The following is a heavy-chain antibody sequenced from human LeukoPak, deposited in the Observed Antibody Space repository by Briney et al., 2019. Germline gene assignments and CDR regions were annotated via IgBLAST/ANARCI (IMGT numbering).Heavy chain of an antibody. CDR3: ARGNILTGYYIY. Sequence: SETLSLTCTVSGGSISSYYWSWIRQPPGKGLEWIGYIYNSGSTNYNPSLKSRVTISVDTSKNQFSLKLSSVTAADTAVYYCARGNILTGYYIYWGQGTLVTVS. V-gene: IGHV4-59*01. D-gene: IGHD3-9*01. CDR2: IYNSGST. CDR1: GGSISSYY. J-gene: IGHJ4*02.